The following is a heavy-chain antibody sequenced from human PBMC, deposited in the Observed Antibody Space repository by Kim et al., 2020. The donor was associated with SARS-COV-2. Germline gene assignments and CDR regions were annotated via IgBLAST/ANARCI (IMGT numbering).Heavy chain of an antibody. D-gene: IGHD3-22*01. J-gene: IGHJ4*02. V-gene: IGHV4-39*01. CDR3: ASFDSSGYYAHFDY. Sequence: NPSLKSRVTISVDTSKNQFSLKLSSVTAADTAVYYCASFDSSGYYAHFDYWGQGTLVTVSS.